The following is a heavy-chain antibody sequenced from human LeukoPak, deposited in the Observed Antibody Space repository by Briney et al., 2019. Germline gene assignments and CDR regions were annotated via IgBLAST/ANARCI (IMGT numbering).Heavy chain of an antibody. J-gene: IGHJ6*02. V-gene: IGHV4-61*09. D-gene: IGHD3-22*01. Sequence: PSQTLSLTCTVSGGSISSGSYYWSWIRQPAGTGLEWIGHIYTSGSTNYNPSLKSRVTISVDTSKNQFSLKLSSVTAADTAVYYCASTGDSSGYYPPYYYYGMDVWGQGTTVTVSS. CDR2: IYTSGST. CDR3: ASTGDSSGYYPPYYYYGMDV. CDR1: GGSISSGSYY.